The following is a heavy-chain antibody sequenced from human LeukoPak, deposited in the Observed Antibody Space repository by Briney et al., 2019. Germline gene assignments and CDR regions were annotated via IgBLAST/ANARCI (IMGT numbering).Heavy chain of an antibody. V-gene: IGHV3-15*07. CDR2: IKSKTDGGTT. Sequence: PGGSLRLSCAASGFTFSNAWMNWVRQAPGKGLEWDGRIKSKTDGGTTDYAAPVKGRFTISRDDSKNTLYLQMNSLKTEDTAVYYCTTDSTTVVTPADWFDPWGQGTLVTVSS. J-gene: IGHJ5*02. CDR1: GFTFSNAW. D-gene: IGHD4-23*01. CDR3: TTDSTTVVTPADWFDP.